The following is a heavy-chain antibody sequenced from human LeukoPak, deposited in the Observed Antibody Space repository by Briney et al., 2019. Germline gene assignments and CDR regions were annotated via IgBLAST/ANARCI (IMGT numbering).Heavy chain of an antibody. Sequence: SGTLSLTCAVSGGSISSSNWWSWVRQPPGKGLEWIGEIYHSGSTSYNPSLKSRVTISVDKSKNQFSLKLSSVTAADTAVYYCARESGYYDSSGYSPFDYWGQGTLVTVSS. CDR1: GGSISSSNW. J-gene: IGHJ4*02. CDR3: ARESGYYDSSGYSPFDY. CDR2: IYHSGST. V-gene: IGHV4-4*02. D-gene: IGHD3-22*01.